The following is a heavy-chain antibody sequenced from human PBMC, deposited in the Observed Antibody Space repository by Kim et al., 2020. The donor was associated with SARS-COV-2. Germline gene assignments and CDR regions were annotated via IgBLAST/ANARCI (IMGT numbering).Heavy chain of an antibody. V-gene: IGHV4-59*01. CDR1: GGSISGYY. Sequence: SETLSLTCTVSGGSISGYYWSWIRQPPGKGLEWIGYIYYSGSTNYNPSLKSRVTISVDTSKNQFSLKLSSVTAADTAVYYCARVEDCRSTSCYGPYFDYWGQGTLVTVSS. J-gene: IGHJ4*02. CDR3: ARVEDCRSTSCYGPYFDY. D-gene: IGHD2-2*01. CDR2: IYYSGST.